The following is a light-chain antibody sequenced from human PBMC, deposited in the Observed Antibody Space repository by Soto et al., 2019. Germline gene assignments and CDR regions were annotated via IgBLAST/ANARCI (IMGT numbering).Light chain of an antibody. CDR1: TGDFGAYNF. Sequence: QSVLTQPRSVSGSPGQSVTISCTGTTGDFGAYNFVSWYQLHPGKAPKLMIYDASKRPSGVPDRFSASKSGNTASLTISGLQAEDEADYYCCSYAGSFTWVFGGGTKVTVL. CDR3: CSYAGSFTWV. J-gene: IGLJ3*02. CDR2: DAS. V-gene: IGLV2-11*01.